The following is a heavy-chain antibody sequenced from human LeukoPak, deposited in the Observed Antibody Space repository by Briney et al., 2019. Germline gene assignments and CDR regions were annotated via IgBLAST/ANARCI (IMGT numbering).Heavy chain of an antibody. V-gene: IGHV4-59*08. D-gene: IGHD4-11*01. CDR2: IYYSGST. Sequence: EALSLTCTVSGGSISSYYWSWIRQPPGKGLEWIGYIYYSGSTNYNPSLKSRVTISVDTSKNQFSLKLSSVTAADTAVYYCARQKPSTFRQYGRGRPLDSWGQGTLVTVSS. CDR3: ARQKPSTFRQYGRGRPLDS. J-gene: IGHJ4*02. CDR1: GGSISSYY.